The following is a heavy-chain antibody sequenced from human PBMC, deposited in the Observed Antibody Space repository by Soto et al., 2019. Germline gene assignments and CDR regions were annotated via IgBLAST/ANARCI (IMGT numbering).Heavy chain of an antibody. CDR1: GFTFSRCA. CDR3: AAELGNSGYDGHDY. CDR2: IIYDGSNI. V-gene: IGHV3-30-3*01. D-gene: IGHD5-12*01. J-gene: IGHJ4*02. Sequence: GGSLRLSCAASGFTFSRCAMHWVRQAPGKGLEWVAVIIYDGSNIHYADSVQGRFTISRDNFENMLYLQMNSLRAEDTAMYYCAAELGNSGYDGHDYWGQGTLVTVSS.